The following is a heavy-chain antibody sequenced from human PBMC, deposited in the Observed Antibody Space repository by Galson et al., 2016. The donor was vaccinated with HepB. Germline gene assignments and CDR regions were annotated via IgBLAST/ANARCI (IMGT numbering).Heavy chain of an antibody. CDR2: ISYDGSNK. CDR3: AKDGRIYCSSASCHDHFHY. Sequence: LRLSCAASGITFSSYGMHWVRQAPGTGLERVAFISYDGSNKQYADSVKGRFTISRDNSKKTLYLQMNSLRAEDTAVYYCAKDGRIYCSSASCHDHFHYWGQGTLVTVSS. V-gene: IGHV3-30*18. J-gene: IGHJ4*02. D-gene: IGHD2-2*01. CDR1: GITFSSYG.